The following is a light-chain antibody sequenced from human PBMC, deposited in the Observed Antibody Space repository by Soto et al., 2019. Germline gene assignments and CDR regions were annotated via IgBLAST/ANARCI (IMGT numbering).Light chain of an antibody. CDR2: LAS. CDR3: QHYYNIPRT. CDR1: QPLFYGSSDRNY. J-gene: IGKJ2*01. Sequence: DVVMTQSPGSLAVSLGERATINCKSSQPLFYGSSDRNYLAWYQQKPGQPPKLLISLASTRESGVPDRXXGAGSGTDFTLTISDLQAEDVAVYYCQHYYNIPRTFGQGTKLEIK. V-gene: IGKV4-1*01.